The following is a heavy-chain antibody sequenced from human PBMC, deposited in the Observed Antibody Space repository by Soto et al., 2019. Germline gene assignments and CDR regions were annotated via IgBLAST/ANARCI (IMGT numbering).Heavy chain of an antibody. CDR3: ARSGGTGIVFPSHWFDP. CDR1: GASIGDSGY. D-gene: IGHD3-10*01. CDR2: ISSSGST. J-gene: IGHJ5*02. Sequence: SEPLSLTSTVSGASIGDSGYWSWIRQFPGRGRVWIVCISSSGSTYSNPALNSRTSLTLDATHNQFSQMLIPVTDAATAIYYCARSGGTGIVFPSHWFDPWGQGTLVTVSS. V-gene: IGHV4-31*03.